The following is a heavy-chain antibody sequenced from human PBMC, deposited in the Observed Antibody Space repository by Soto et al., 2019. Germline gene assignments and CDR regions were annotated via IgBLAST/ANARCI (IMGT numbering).Heavy chain of an antibody. V-gene: IGHV3-30*18. Sequence: PGGSLRLSCAASGFTFSSYGMHRVLQAPGKGLEWVAVISYDGSNKYYADSVKGRFTISRDNSKNTLYLQMNSLRAEDTAVYYCAKEGELRFLEWSVYYYYMDVWGKGTTVTVSS. J-gene: IGHJ6*03. CDR2: ISYDGSNK. CDR1: GFTFSSYG. CDR3: AKEGELRFLEWSVYYYYMDV. D-gene: IGHD3-3*01.